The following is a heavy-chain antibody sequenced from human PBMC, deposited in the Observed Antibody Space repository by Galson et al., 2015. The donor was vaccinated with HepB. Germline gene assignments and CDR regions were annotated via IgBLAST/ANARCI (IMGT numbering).Heavy chain of an antibody. CDR3: AKRSSNKIDY. CDR2: ISYDGSNK. J-gene: IGHJ4*02. V-gene: IGHV3-30*18. Sequence: SLRLSCAASGFTFSSYGMHWVRQAPGRGLEWVAVISYDGSNKYYADSVKGRFTISRDNSKNTLYLQMNSLRAEDTAVYYCAKRSSNKIDYWGQGTLVTVSS. CDR1: GFTFSSYG. D-gene: IGHD4-11*01.